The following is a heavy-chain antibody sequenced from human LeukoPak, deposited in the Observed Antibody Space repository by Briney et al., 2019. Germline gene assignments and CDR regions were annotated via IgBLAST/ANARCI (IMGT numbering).Heavy chain of an antibody. CDR1: GFTVSSNY. D-gene: IGHD3-3*01. J-gene: IGHJ6*02. CDR2: IYSGGST. CDR3: ARSPTRGDFCSGYFDYYYYGMDV. Sequence: GGSLRLSCAASGFTVSSNYMSWVRQAPGKGLEGVSGIYSGGSTYYADSVKGRFTISRDNSKNTLYLQMNSLRAEDTALYYCARSPTRGDFCSGYFDYYYYGMDVWGQGTTVTVSS. V-gene: IGHV3-66*01.